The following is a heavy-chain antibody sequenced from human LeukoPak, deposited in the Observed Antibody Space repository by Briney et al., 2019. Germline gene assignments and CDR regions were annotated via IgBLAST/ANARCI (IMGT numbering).Heavy chain of an antibody. V-gene: IGHV3-66*01. CDR1: GFTVSNNY. CDR3: ARAERGIAAAEY. Sequence: GESLRLSCAASGFTVSNNYMNWVRQAPGKGLEWVSVIYSGGNTYYADSVKGRFTTSRDTSKNTLYLQMNSLRVEDTAVYYCARAERGIAAAEYWGQGTLVTVSS. J-gene: IGHJ4*02. D-gene: IGHD6-13*01. CDR2: IYSGGNT.